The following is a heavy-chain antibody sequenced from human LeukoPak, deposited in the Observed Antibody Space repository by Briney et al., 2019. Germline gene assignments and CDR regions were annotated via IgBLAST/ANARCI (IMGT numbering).Heavy chain of an antibody. CDR1: GYTFTSYG. V-gene: IGHV1-18*01. D-gene: IGHD6-6*01. CDR2: ISAYNGNT. CDR3: ARDNFQLVPRPGSSDPNWFDP. Sequence: GASVKVSCKASGYTFTSYGISWVRQAPGQGLEWMGWISAYNGNTNYAQKLQGRVTMTTDTSTSTAYMELRSPRSDDTAVYYCARDNFQLVPRPGSSDPNWFDPWGQGTLVTVSS. J-gene: IGHJ5*02.